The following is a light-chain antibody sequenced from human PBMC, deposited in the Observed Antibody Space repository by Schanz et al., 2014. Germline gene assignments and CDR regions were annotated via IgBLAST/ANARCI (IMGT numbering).Light chain of an antibody. CDR1: SSDVGSYNL. Sequence: QSALTQPASVSGSPGQSITISCTGTSSDVGSYNLVSWYQQHPGKAPKLMIYEGSKRPSGVPDRFSGSKSGTSASPAISGRRSEDEADYYCAAWDDRLNVFGGGTKLTVL. J-gene: IGLJ3*02. V-gene: IGLV2-14*02. CDR3: AAWDDRLNV. CDR2: EGS.